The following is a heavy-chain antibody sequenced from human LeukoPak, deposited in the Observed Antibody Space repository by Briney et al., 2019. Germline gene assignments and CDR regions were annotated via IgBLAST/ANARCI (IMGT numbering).Heavy chain of an antibody. CDR3: ARDYYGSGSYYNFFRFATWFDP. Sequence: PGGSLRLSCAASGFTFSSYWMSWVRQAPGKGLEWVANIKQDGSEKYYVDSVKGRFTISRDNAKNSLHLQMNSLRAEDTAVYYCARDYYGSGSYYNFFRFATWFDPWGQGTLVTVPS. CDR2: IKQDGSEK. V-gene: IGHV3-7*01. J-gene: IGHJ5*02. CDR1: GFTFSSYW. D-gene: IGHD3-10*01.